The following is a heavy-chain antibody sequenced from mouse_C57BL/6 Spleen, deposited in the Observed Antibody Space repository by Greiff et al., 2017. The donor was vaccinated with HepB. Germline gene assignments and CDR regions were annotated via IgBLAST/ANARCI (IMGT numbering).Heavy chain of an antibody. D-gene: IGHD2-4*01. CDR2: ISYDGSN. CDR1: GYSITSGYY. Sequence: EVQLVESGPGLVKPSQSLSLTCSVTGYSITSGYYWNWIRQFPGNKLEWMGYISYDGSNNYNPSLKNRISITRDTSKNQFFLKLNSVTTEDTATYYCARHDYDGEDYWGQGTSVTVSS. CDR3: ARHDYDGEDY. J-gene: IGHJ4*01. V-gene: IGHV3-6*01.